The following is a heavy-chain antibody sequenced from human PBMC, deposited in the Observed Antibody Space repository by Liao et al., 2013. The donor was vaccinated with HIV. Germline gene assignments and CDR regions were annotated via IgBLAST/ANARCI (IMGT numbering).Heavy chain of an antibody. J-gene: IGHJ3*02. CDR2: VYYSGIT. CDR1: GGSISRSSYY. CDR3: ASSSGSSLGWSLTVTHDAFDI. D-gene: IGHD1-26*01. Sequence: QLQLQESGPGLVKPSETLSLTCTVSGGSISRSSYYWGWIRQTPGKGLEWIGSVYYSGITYYNPSLKSRVTISVDTSKNQFSLNLTSVSAADTAVYYPASSSGSSLGWSLTVTHDAFDIWGQGAKVTVST. V-gene: IGHV4-39*07.